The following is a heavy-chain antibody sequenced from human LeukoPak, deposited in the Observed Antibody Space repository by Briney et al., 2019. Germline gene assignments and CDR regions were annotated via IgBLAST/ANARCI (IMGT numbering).Heavy chain of an antibody. J-gene: IGHJ4*02. D-gene: IGHD5-12*01. CDR3: ARGLGEGYPDH. Sequence: SEALSLTCAVHGGSFSGFYWTWMRQSPGKGPEWIGEIFAGGRINYNPSLQSRLTISAATSKHQFSLKVSSVTAADTAVYYCARGLGEGYPDHWGQGTVVTVSP. CDR2: IFAGGRI. V-gene: IGHV4-34*01. CDR1: GGSFSGFY.